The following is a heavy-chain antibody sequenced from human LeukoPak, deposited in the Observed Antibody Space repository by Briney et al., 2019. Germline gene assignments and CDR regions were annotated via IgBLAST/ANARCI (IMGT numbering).Heavy chain of an antibody. D-gene: IGHD6-19*01. J-gene: IGHJ4*02. CDR3: ARGSPRYSSGWYNYFDY. V-gene: IGHV4-34*01. CDR1: GGSFSGYY. CDR2: INHSGST. Sequence: SETLSLTCAVYGGSFSGYYWSWIRQPPGKGLEWIGEINHSGSTNYNPSLKSRVAISVDTSKNQFSLKLSSVTAADTAVYYCARGSPRYSSGWYNYFDYWGQGTLVTVSS.